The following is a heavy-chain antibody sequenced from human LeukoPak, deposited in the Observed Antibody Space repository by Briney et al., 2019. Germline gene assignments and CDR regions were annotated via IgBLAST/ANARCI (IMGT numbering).Heavy chain of an antibody. D-gene: IGHD3-16*02. Sequence: GSLRLSCAASGFTFSSYAMSWVRQAPGKGLEWVSAISGSGGSTYYADSVKGRFTISRDNSKNTLYLQMNSLRAEDTAVYYCAKEYYDYVWGSYRPFDYWGQGTLVTVSS. V-gene: IGHV3-23*01. CDR1: GFTFSSYA. CDR3: AKEYYDYVWGSYRPFDY. CDR2: ISGSGGST. J-gene: IGHJ4*02.